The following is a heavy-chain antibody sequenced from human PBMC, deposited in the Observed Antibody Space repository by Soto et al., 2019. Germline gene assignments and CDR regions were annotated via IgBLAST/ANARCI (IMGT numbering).Heavy chain of an antibody. J-gene: IGHJ6*02. CDR3: AKDFGDIVVVVLAPYGMDV. Sequence: GVLRLSCAASGFTFTNYAMNWVRQAPGKGLEWVSVISGSGESTYYADSVKGRFTISRDNSKNTLYLQMNSLRAEDTAVYFCAKDFGDIVVVVLAPYGMDVWGLGTTVTVSS. V-gene: IGHV3-23*01. D-gene: IGHD2-15*01. CDR2: ISGSGEST. CDR1: GFTFTNYA.